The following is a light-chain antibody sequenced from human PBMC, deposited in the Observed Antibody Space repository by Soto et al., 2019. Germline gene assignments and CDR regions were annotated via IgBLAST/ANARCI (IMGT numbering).Light chain of an antibody. V-gene: IGLV4-69*01. Sequence: QAVVTQSPSASASLGASVKLTCTLSSGHSNYAIAWHQLQPEKGPRFLMKTNSDGNHMKGDGIPDRFSGSTSGAERYLTISSLQSEDEADYYCQTWGTDIAVFGGGTKLTVL. CDR3: QTWGTDIAV. J-gene: IGLJ3*02. CDR2: TNSDGNH. CDR1: SGHSNYA.